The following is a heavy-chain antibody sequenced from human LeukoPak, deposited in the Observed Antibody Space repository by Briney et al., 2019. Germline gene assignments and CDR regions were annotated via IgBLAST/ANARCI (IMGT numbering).Heavy chain of an antibody. V-gene: IGHV4-59*08. J-gene: IGHJ4*02. CDR3: ARQGPSGRSFDY. CDR2: IYYSGST. CDR1: GGSISSYY. D-gene: IGHD3-10*01. Sequence: PSETLSLTCTVSGGSISSYYWSWLRQPPGKGLEWIGYIYYSGSTNYNPSLKSRVTISVDTSKNQFSLKLSSVTAADTAVYYCARQGPSGRSFDYWGQGTLVTVSS.